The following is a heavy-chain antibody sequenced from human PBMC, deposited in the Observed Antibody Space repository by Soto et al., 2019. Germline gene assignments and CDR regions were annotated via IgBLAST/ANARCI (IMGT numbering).Heavy chain of an antibody. CDR2: ISWNSGSI. J-gene: IGHJ4*02. V-gene: IGHV3-9*01. Sequence: QTGRCLRLSCAPSGLTFDDYAMHCDRQAPGKCLEWVSGISWNSGSIGYADSVKGRFTISRDNAKNSLYLQMNSLRAEDTALYYCAKDIGYWAPGIAVAGPFDYWGQGTLVTVSS. CDR1: GLTFDDYA. CDR3: AKDIGYWAPGIAVAGPFDY. D-gene: IGHD6-19*01.